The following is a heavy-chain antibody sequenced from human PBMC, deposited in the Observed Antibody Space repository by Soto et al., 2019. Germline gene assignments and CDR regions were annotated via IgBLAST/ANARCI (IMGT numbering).Heavy chain of an antibody. CDR1: GFTFSSYA. CDR2: ISGSGGST. D-gene: IGHD3-10*01. CDR3: AKLRITMVRGVITPDAFDI. Sequence: GSLRLSCAASGFTFSSYAMSWVRQAPGKGLEWVSAISGSGGSTYYADSVKGRFTISRDNSKNTLYLQMNSLRAEDTAVYYCAKLRITMVRGVITPDAFDIWGEGTMVTVSS. J-gene: IGHJ3*02. V-gene: IGHV3-23*01.